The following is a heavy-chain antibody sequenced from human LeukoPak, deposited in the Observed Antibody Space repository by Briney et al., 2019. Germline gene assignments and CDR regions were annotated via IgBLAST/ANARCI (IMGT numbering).Heavy chain of an antibody. V-gene: IGHV4-34*01. CDR2: INHSGST. CDR1: GGSFSGYY. D-gene: IGHD4-4*01. J-gene: IGHJ6*02. Sequence: SETLSLTCAVYGGSFSGYYWSWIRQPPGKGLEWIGEINHSGSTNYNPSLKSRVTISVDTPKNQFPLKLSSVTAADTAVYYCASNSLTVTTPGMDVWGQGTTVTVSS. CDR3: ASNSLTVTTPGMDV.